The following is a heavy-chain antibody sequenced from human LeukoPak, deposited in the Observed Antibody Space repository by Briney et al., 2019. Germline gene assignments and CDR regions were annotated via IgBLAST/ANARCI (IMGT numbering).Heavy chain of an antibody. J-gene: IGHJ4*02. CDR3: ARAVFYRGYD. V-gene: IGHV1-2*02. CDR2: INPNSGGT. Sequence: ASVKVSCKASGYTFTGYYMHWVRQAPGQGLEWMGWINPNSGGTNYAQKFQGRVTMTRDTSISTAYMELSSLRSDDTAVYYCARAVFYRGYDWGQGTLVTVSS. D-gene: IGHD5-12*01. CDR1: GYTFTGYY.